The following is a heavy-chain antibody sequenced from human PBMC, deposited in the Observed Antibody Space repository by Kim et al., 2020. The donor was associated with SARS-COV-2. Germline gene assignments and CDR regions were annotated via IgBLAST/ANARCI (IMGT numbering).Heavy chain of an antibody. D-gene: IGHD3-9*01. Sequence: SVKGRFTISRDNSKNALYLQMSSLRAEDTAVYYCAKRDVLAGQPADTFDIWGQGTMVTVSS. CDR3: AKRDVLAGQPADTFDI. J-gene: IGHJ3*02. V-gene: IGHV3-23*01.